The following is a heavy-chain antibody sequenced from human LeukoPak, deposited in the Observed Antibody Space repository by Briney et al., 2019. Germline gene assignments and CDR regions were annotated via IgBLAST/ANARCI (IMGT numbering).Heavy chain of an antibody. D-gene: IGHD6-6*01. CDR2: INPNSGGT. CDR1: GYTFTGYY. Sequence: ASVKVSCKTSGYTFTGYYIHWVRQAPGQGLEWMGWINPNSGGTNYAQKFQGRVTMTRDTSISTAYMELSRLRSDDTAVYYCARVLSSIAARPHFDYWGQGTLVTVSS. V-gene: IGHV1-2*02. CDR3: ARVLSSIAARPHFDY. J-gene: IGHJ4*02.